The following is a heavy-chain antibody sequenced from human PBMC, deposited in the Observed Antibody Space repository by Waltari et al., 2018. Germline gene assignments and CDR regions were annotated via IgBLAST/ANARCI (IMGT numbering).Heavy chain of an antibody. V-gene: IGHV4-38-2*02. J-gene: IGHJ4*02. D-gene: IGHD2-2*01. CDR3: ARRSDIVVVPAAPFDY. Sequence: QVQLQESGPGLVKPSETLSLTCTVSGYSISSGYYWGWIRQPPGKGLEWIGSIYHSGSTYYNPSLKSRVTISVDTSKNQFSLKLSSVTAADPAVYYCARRSDIVVVPAAPFDYWGQGTLVTVSS. CDR2: IYHSGST. CDR1: GYSISSGYY.